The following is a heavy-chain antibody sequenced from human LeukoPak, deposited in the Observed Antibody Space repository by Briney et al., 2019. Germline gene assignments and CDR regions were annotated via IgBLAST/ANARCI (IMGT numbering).Heavy chain of an antibody. CDR1: GYILTNYW. J-gene: IGHJ3*02. CDR2: IYPGDSDT. CDR3: ARSRPGIVAAGTVAFDI. Sequence: GESLKISCKGSGYILTNYWIGWVRQMPGKGLEWVGIIYPGDSDTRYSPSFQGQVTTSADKSISTAYLQWNSLKASDTAMYYCARSRPGIVAAGTVAFDIWGQGTMVTVSS. D-gene: IGHD6-13*01. V-gene: IGHV5-51*01.